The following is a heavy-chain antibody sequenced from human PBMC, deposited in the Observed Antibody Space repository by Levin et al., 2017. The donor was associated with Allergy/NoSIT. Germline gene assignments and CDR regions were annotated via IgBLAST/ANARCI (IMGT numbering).Heavy chain of an antibody. J-gene: IGHJ5*02. CDR2: INWNGGST. Sequence: GESLKISCAASGFTFDDYGMSWVRQAPGKGLEWVSGINWNGGSTGYADSVKGRFTISRDNAKNSLYLQMNSLRAEDTALYYCAREGVPGFFIAVATTFDPWGQGTLVTVSS. CDR3: AREGVPGFFIAVATTFDP. CDR1: GFTFDDYG. D-gene: IGHD6-19*01. V-gene: IGHV3-20*04.